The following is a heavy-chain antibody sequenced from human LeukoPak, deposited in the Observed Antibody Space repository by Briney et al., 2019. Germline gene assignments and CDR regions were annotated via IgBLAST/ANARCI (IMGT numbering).Heavy chain of an antibody. CDR2: ISSTGTYI. CDR3: VSGNDADYLWTTYRLDAFDI. J-gene: IGHJ3*02. Sequence: GGSLRLSCAAPGYTFRDYSVNWVRQVPGKGLEWVSSISSTGTYIYYADSVEGRFTISRDNAKNSLFLQMNSLRDEDTAVYYCVSGNDADYLWTTYRLDAFDIWGQRTMVIVSS. D-gene: IGHD3-16*02. V-gene: IGHV3-21*01. CDR1: GYTFRDYS.